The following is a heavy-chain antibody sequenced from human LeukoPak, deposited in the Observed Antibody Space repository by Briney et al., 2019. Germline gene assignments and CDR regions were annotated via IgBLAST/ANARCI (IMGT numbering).Heavy chain of an antibody. V-gene: IGHV3-7*01. CDR1: GFTFSNYW. CDR3: ARDRYSYDSSGYVGFDH. Sequence: PGGSLRLSCAASGFTFSNYWMSWVRQAPGKGLEWVANIKQDGNEKYYADSVKGRFTISRDNAKNSLYLQMDSLRAEDSAVYHCARDRYSYDSSGYVGFDHWGQGPLVTVPS. J-gene: IGHJ4*02. D-gene: IGHD3-22*01. CDR2: IKQDGNEK.